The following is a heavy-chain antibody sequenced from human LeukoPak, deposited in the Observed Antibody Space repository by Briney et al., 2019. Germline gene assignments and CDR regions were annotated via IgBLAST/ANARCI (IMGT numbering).Heavy chain of an antibody. J-gene: IGHJ4*02. Sequence: SETLSLTCTVSGGSISSYYWSWIRQPPGKGLEWIGYIYYSGSTNYNPSLKSRVTISVDTSKNQFSLKLSSVTAADTAVYYCARHGAGAARPLDYWGQGTPVTVSS. CDR3: ARHGAGAARPLDY. D-gene: IGHD6-6*01. CDR2: IYYSGST. V-gene: IGHV4-59*08. CDR1: GGSISSYY.